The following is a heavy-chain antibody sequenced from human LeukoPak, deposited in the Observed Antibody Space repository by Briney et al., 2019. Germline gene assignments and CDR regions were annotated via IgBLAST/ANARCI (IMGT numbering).Heavy chain of an antibody. V-gene: IGHV5-51*01. CDR3: ARRVVNNRNWYFDL. J-gene: IGHJ2*01. CDR2: IYPGDSDT. CDR1: GFTFSSYW. D-gene: IGHD4-23*01. Sequence: GGSLRLSCAASGFTFSSYWMSWVRQMPGKGLEWMAIIYPGDSDTRYSPSFQGQVTISADKSINTAYLQWSSLKASDTAMYYCARRVVNNRNWYFDLWGRGTLVTVSS.